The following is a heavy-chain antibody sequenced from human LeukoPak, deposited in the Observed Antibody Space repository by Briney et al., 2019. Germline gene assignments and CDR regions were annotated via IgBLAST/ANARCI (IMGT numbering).Heavy chain of an antibody. V-gene: IGHV3-30*16. Sequence: PGGPLSPPWQPPGSPSGAILFPGARRAQARGQRGGPVKSYDGSNKYYADSVKGRFTISRDNSKNTLYLQMNSLRAEDTAVYYCARDNTPGGDSSPLHMDVWGKGTTVTVSS. CDR3: ARDNTPGGDSSPLHMDV. CDR2: KSYDGSNK. J-gene: IGHJ6*03. CDR1: GSPSGAIL. D-gene: IGHD3-22*01.